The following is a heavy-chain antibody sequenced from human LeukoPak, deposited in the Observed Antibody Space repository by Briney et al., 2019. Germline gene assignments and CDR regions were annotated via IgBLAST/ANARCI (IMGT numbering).Heavy chain of an antibody. V-gene: IGHV3-23*01. CDR1: GFTFSNYA. Sequence: GGSLRLSCAASGFTFSNYAMSWVRQAPGKGLEWVSTISGSGGNTYYADSVKGRFTTSRDNSKNTLYLQMNSLRVEDTAVYFCAKGGRGYSYGSLDYWGQGTLVTVSS. CDR3: AKGGRGYSYGSLDY. CDR2: ISGSGGNT. J-gene: IGHJ4*02. D-gene: IGHD5-18*01.